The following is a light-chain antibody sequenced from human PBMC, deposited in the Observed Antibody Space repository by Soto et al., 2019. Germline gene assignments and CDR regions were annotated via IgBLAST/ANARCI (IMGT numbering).Light chain of an antibody. CDR1: QGIKND. V-gene: IGKV1-6*01. Sequence: AIQMTQSPSSLSASVGDRVTITCRASQGIKNDVAWYQQKPGKAPKLLIYAASSLQSRVPTRFSGSGSGTDFTLTISSLQPEDFATYYCLQDYNYPYTFGQGTKLEIK. CDR3: LQDYNYPYT. J-gene: IGKJ2*01. CDR2: AAS.